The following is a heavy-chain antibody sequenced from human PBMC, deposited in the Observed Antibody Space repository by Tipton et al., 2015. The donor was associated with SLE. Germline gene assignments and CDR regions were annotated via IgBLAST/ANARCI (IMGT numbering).Heavy chain of an antibody. CDR2: IKSKSDGGTT. V-gene: IGHV3-15*01. Sequence: GSLRLSCAVSGFIVSNAWMNWVRQAPGKGLEWVGRIKSKSDGGTTDYAAPVKGRFIISRDDSKNTLYLQINSPQIEDSAMYYCATGGFWGQGTLVTVSS. CDR3: ATGGF. CDR1: GFIVSNAW. J-gene: IGHJ4*02.